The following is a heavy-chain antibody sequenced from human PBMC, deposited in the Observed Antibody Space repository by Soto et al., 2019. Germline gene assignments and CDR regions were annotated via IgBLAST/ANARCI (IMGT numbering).Heavy chain of an antibody. CDR2: IYYSGTT. Sequence: QVQLQESGPGLVKPSHTLSLTCAVSGGSISSGGYYWSWIRKHPAKGMEWIGYIYYSGTTYYNPSLKSLVTISADTSNNQFSLKLSSVTAADTAVYYCARGLGLEVTVRWFDPLGQGILVTVSS. V-gene: IGHV4-31*01. J-gene: IGHJ5*02. CDR3: ARGLGLEVTVRWFDP. CDR1: GGSISSGGYY. D-gene: IGHD4-4*01.